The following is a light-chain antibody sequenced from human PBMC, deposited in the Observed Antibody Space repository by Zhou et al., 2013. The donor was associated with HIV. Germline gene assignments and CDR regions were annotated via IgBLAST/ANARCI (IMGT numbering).Light chain of an antibody. CDR3: QQPKSYPVT. CDR1: QGISSY. V-gene: IGKV1-9*01. CDR2: TAS. J-gene: IGKJ4*01. Sequence: DIQLTQSPSFLSASVGDRVTITCRASQGISSYLAWYQQKPGKAPNLLIYTASTLQSGVPPRFSGSGSGTEFTLTISSLQPEDSATYYCQQPKSYPVTFGGGTKVEIK.